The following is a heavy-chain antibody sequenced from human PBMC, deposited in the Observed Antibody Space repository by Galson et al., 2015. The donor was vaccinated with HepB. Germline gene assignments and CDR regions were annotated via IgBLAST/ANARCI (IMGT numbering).Heavy chain of an antibody. CDR1: GFTFSSYG. Sequence: SLRLSCAASGFTFSSYGMHWVRQAPGKGLEWVAVIWYDGSNKYYAGSVKGRFTISRDNSKNTLYLQMNSLRAEDTAVYYCARERGVRKYYDFWSGPPGGMDVWGQGTTVTVSS. V-gene: IGHV3-33*01. D-gene: IGHD3-3*01. J-gene: IGHJ6*02. CDR3: ARERGVRKYYDFWSGPPGGMDV. CDR2: IWYDGSNK.